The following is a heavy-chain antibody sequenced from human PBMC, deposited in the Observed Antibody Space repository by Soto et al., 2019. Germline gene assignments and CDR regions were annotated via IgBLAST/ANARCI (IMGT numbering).Heavy chain of an antibody. Sequence: LRLSCAASGFTFSSYAMHWVRQAPGKGLEWVAVISYDGSNKYYADSVKGRFTISRDNSKNTLYLQMNSLRAEDTAVYYCAREPYNWNYGGGLYFDYWGQGTLVTVSS. CDR1: GFTFSSYA. D-gene: IGHD1-7*01. CDR2: ISYDGSNK. CDR3: AREPYNWNYGGGLYFDY. V-gene: IGHV3-30-3*01. J-gene: IGHJ4*02.